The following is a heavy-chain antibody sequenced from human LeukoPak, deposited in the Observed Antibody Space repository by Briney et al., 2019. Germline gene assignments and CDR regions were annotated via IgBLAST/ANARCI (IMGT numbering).Heavy chain of an antibody. CDR3: ARNDPANAFDI. Sequence: SETLSLTCTVSGYSISSGYYWGWIRQPPGKGLEWIGSIYHSGSTYYNPSLKSRVTISVDTSKNQFSLKLSSVTAADTAVYYCARNDPANAFDIWGQGTMVTVSS. V-gene: IGHV4-38-2*02. D-gene: IGHD2-2*01. J-gene: IGHJ3*02. CDR1: GYSISSGYY. CDR2: IYHSGST.